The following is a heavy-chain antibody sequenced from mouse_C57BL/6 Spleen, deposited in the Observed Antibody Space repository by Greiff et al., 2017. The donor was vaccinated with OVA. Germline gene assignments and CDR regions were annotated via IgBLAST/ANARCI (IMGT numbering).Heavy chain of an antibody. CDR3: ARRRYYYAMDC. V-gene: IGHV5-17*01. CDR2: ISSGSSTI. J-gene: IGHJ4*01. Sequence: EVQLVESGGGLVKPGGSLKLSCAASGFTFSDYGMHWVRQAPEKGLEWVAYISSGSSTIYYAATVKGRFTISRDNAKNTLFLQMTSLRSEDTAMYYCARRRYYYAMDCWGKGTSVTVSS. CDR1: GFTFSDYG.